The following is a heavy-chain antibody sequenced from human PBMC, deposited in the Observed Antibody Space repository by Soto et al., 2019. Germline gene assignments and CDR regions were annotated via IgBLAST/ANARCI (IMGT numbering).Heavy chain of an antibody. CDR3: AGDTAMSY. CDR2: ISYDGSNK. CDR1: GFTFSSYA. J-gene: IGHJ4*02. Sequence: QVQLVESGGGVVQPGRSLRLSCAASGFTFSSYAMHWVRQAPGKGLEWVVVISYDGSNKYYADSVKGRFTISRDNSKNTLYLQMNSLRAEDTAVYYCAGDTAMSYWGQGTLVTVSS. D-gene: IGHD5-18*01. V-gene: IGHV3-30-3*01.